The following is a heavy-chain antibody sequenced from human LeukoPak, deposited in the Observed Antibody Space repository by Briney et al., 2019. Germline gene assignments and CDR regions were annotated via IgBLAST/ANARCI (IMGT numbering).Heavy chain of an antibody. CDR1: GGTFSSYA. CDR2: IIPILGIA. D-gene: IGHD1-26*01. J-gene: IGHJ4*02. CDR3: ASYSGDMYYFDY. Sequence: ASVKVSCKASGGTFSSYAISWVRQAPGQGLEWMGRIIPILGIANYAQKFQGRVTITADKSTSTAYMELSSLRSEDTAVYYCASYSGDMYYFDYWGQGTLVTVSS. V-gene: IGHV1-69*04.